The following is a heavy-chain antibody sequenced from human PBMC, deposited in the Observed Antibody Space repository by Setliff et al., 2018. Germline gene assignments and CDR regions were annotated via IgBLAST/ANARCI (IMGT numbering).Heavy chain of an antibody. CDR3: VRDAGDGYGVDAYAGGGFDI. J-gene: IGHJ3*02. D-gene: IGHD4-17*01. Sequence: SETLSLTCAVSGSAISSGHYWGWIRQPPGKGGLEWIGSFRPSGRTYYNPSLKSQVTIXXXTSRKXXXXXXTSVTAADTAVYYCVRDAGDGYGVDAYAGGGFDIWGQGTMVTVSS. CDR2: FRPSGRT. CDR1: GSAISSGHY. V-gene: IGHV4-38-2*02.